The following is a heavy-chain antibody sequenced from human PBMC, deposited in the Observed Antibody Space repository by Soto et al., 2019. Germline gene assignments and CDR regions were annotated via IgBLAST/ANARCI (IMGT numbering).Heavy chain of an antibody. D-gene: IGHD6-13*01. Sequence: QVQLVESGGGVVQPGRSLRLSCAASGFTFSSYAIHWVRQAPGKGLEWVAVISYDGSNKYYADSVKGRFTISRVNSKNSLYLQMNSLRAEDTAVYYCARDSPPRRIAAAGTLYYWGQGTLFTVSS. V-gene: IGHV3-30-3*01. CDR1: GFTFSSYA. CDR3: ARDSPPRRIAAAGTLYY. J-gene: IGHJ4*02. CDR2: ISYDGSNK.